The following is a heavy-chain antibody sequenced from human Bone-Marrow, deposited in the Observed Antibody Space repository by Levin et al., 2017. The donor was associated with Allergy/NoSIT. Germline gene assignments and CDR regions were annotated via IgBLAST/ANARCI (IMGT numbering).Heavy chain of an antibody. V-gene: IGHV1-69*13. Sequence: AASVKVSCKASGGTFSSYAISWVRQAPGQGLEWMGGIIPIFGTANYAQKFQGRVTITADESTSTAYMELSSLRSEDTAVYYCARTLDTAGLQYFQHWGQGTLVTVSS. CDR1: GGTFSSYA. D-gene: IGHD5-18*01. CDR2: IIPIFGTA. CDR3: ARTLDTAGLQYFQH. J-gene: IGHJ1*01.